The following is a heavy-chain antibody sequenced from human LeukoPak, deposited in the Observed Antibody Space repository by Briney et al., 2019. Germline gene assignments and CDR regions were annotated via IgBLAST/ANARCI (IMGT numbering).Heavy chain of an antibody. CDR2: IYTSGST. CDR1: GGSISSYY. D-gene: IGHD4-11*01. Sequence: PSETLSLTCTVSGGSISSYYWSWIRQPAGKGLEWLGRIYTSGSTNYNPSLKSRVTISVDKSKNQFSLKLSSVTAADTAVYYCARDLEEATVTTGDAFDIWGQGTMVTVSS. J-gene: IGHJ3*02. V-gene: IGHV4-4*07. CDR3: ARDLEEATVTTGDAFDI.